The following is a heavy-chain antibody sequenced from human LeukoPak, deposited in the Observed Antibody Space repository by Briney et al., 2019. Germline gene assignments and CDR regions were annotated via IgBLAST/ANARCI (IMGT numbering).Heavy chain of an antibody. Sequence: GGSLRLSCVVSGFSFSENYMNWVRQAPGKGLEWVAVIYSGAATYHADSVKDRFTISRDNSKNTLYLQMNSLRAEDTAVYYCAKDQSYYDILTGLQPWWGYYFDYWGQGTLVTVSS. CDR3: AKDQSYYDILTGLQPWWGYYFDY. D-gene: IGHD3-9*01. CDR2: IYSGAAT. CDR1: GFSFSENY. J-gene: IGHJ4*02. V-gene: IGHV3-66*01.